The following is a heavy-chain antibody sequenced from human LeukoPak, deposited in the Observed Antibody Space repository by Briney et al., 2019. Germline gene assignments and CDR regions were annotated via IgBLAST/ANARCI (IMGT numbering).Heavy chain of an antibody. CDR2: IYYSGST. CDR3: ARAAAGTGVDY. V-gene: IGHV4-61*05. Sequence: SETLSLTCTVSGGSISSSSYYWGWIRQPPGKGLEWIGYIYYSGSTNYNPSLKSRVTISVDTSKNQFSLKLSSVTAADTAVYYCARAAAGTGVDYWGQGTLVTVSS. D-gene: IGHD6-13*01. J-gene: IGHJ4*02. CDR1: GGSISSSSYY.